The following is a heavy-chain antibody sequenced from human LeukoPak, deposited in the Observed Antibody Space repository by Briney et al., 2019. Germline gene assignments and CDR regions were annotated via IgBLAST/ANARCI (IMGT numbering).Heavy chain of an antibody. J-gene: IGHJ4*02. Sequence: SETLSLTCAVYGGSFSGYYWSWIRQPPGKGLEWIGEINHSGSTNYNPSLKSRVTISVDTSKNQFSLKLSSVTAADTAVYYCARHLPLRYFDWSPRYYFDYWGQGTLVTVSS. V-gene: IGHV4-34*01. D-gene: IGHD3-9*01. CDR3: ARHLPLRYFDWSPRYYFDY. CDR1: GGSFSGYY. CDR2: INHSGST.